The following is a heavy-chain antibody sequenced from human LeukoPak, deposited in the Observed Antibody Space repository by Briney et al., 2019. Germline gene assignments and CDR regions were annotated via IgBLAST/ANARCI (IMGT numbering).Heavy chain of an antibody. Sequence: PSETLSLTCSVSGGSISSYYWRWIRQPPGKGLEWIGYIYYSGSTNYNPSLESRVTISIDTSKKQLCLKLRSVTAAETAVYYCARDRRESTKPNDALDIWGRGTMVTVSS. D-gene: IGHD1-1*01. CDR3: ARDRRESTKPNDALDI. CDR2: IYYSGST. J-gene: IGHJ3*02. CDR1: GGSISSYY. V-gene: IGHV4-59*01.